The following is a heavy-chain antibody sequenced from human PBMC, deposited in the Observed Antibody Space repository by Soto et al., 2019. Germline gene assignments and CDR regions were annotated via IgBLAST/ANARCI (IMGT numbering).Heavy chain of an antibody. V-gene: IGHV3-21*04. Sequence: PGGSLRLSCAASGFTFSGYILNWVRQAPGKGLEWVSSISSSSSYIYYADSMKGRFTISISTAYLQWSSLKASDTAMYYCARQEEQLGGDYFDYWGQRTLVTVSS. D-gene: IGHD6-6*01. CDR3: ARQEEQLGGDYFDY. CDR1: GFTFSGYI. J-gene: IGHJ4*02. CDR2: ISSSSSYI.